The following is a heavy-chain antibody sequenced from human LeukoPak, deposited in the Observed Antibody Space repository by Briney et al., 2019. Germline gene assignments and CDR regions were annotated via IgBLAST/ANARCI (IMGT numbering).Heavy chain of an antibody. J-gene: IGHJ6*03. CDR3: ARGDYGDTNYYYYYYYMDV. CDR1: GYTFTNYY. CDR2: INPSGGST. V-gene: IGHV1-46*01. D-gene: IGHD4-17*01. Sequence: ASVKVSCKASGYTFTNYYMHWVRQAPGQGLEWVGIINPSGGSTSYAQKFQGRVTITRNTSISTAYMELSSLRSEDTAVYYCARGDYGDTNYYYYYYYMDVWGKGTTVTVSS.